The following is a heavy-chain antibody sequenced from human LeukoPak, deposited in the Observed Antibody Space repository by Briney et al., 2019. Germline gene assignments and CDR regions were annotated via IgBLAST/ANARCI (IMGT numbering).Heavy chain of an antibody. J-gene: IGHJ6*02. V-gene: IGHV3-21*01. CDR1: GFTFSSYS. D-gene: IGHD3-9*01. Sequence: GGSLRLSCAASGFTFSSYSMNWVRQAPGKGLEWVSSISSSSSYIYHADSVKGRFTISRDNAKNSLYLQMNSLRAEDTAVNYCARGSRSPPFEGMDVWGQGTTVTVSS. CDR3: ARGSRSPPFEGMDV. CDR2: ISSSSSYI.